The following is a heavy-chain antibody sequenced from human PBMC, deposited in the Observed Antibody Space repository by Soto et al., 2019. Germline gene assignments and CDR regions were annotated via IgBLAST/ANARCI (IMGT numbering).Heavy chain of an antibody. D-gene: IGHD1-7*01. CDR3: ARGITGTTSEYIDY. Sequence: PSETLSLTCTVSGGSISSGGYYWSWIRQHPGKGLEWIGYIYYSGSTYYNPSLKSRVTISVDTSKNQFSLKLSSVTAADTAVYYCARGITGTTSEYIDYWGQGTLVTVSS. CDR2: IYYSGST. CDR1: GGSISSGGYY. J-gene: IGHJ4*02. V-gene: IGHV4-31*03.